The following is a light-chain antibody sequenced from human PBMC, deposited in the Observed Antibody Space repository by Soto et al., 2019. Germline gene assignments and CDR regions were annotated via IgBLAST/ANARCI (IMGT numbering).Light chain of an antibody. J-gene: IGKJ1*01. Sequence: EIEVTQSPATLSLSPGERATLSCRASQSVSSFFAWYQQKPGQSPRLLIYDASNRASGIPARFTGSGSGTEFILTISSLQPDDFATYYCQQYNSYRTFGQGTKVDIK. CDR3: QQYNSYRT. V-gene: IGKV3-11*01. CDR1: QSVSSF. CDR2: DAS.